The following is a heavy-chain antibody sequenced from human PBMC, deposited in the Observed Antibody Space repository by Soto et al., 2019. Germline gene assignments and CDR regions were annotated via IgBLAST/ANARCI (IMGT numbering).Heavy chain of an antibody. J-gene: IGHJ4*02. CDR2: ILHRESN. CDR1: GVSIISDHW. V-gene: IGHV4-4*02. CDR3: TGRPFRDRGGGVIY. Sequence: QVQLQESGPGLVTPSGTLSLTCAVSGVSIISDHWWTWVRQAPGKGLGWVGEILHRESNVNSPSLKGRITMSLDKSNNVVARTLNSVTAAYTAIYYSTGRPFRDRGGGVIYWGQGTLITVSS. D-gene: IGHD3-10*01.